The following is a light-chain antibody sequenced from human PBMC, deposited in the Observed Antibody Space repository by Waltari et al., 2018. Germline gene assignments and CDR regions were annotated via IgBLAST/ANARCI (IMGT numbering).Light chain of an antibody. Sequence: EIVMTQSPATLSVSPGERATLSCRASQTLTSNLAWYQQKPGQAPRLRIYGASTRDTGIPARFSGSGSGTQFPLTISSLQSEDFVVYYCQQYNNRPYTFGQGTKLEIK. V-gene: IGKV3-15*01. CDR1: QTLTSN. CDR2: GAS. CDR3: QQYNNRPYT. J-gene: IGKJ2*01.